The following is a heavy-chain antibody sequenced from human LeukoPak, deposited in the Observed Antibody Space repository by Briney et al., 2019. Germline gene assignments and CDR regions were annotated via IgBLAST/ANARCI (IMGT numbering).Heavy chain of an antibody. CDR2: INPSGGST. J-gene: IGHJ6*02. V-gene: IGHV1-46*01. Sequence: ASVKVSCKASGYTSTSYYMHWVRQAPGQGLEWMGIINPSGGSTSYAQKFQGRVTMTRDTSTSTVYMELSSLRSEDTAVYYCARDNSARWAGMDVWGQGTTVTVSS. D-gene: IGHD1-26*01. CDR3: ARDNSARWAGMDV. CDR1: GYTSTSYY.